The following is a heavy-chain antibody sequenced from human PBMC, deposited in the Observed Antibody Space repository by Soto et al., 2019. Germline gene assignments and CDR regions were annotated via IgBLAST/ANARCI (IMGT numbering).Heavy chain of an antibody. CDR1: GFSFSSLA. V-gene: IGHV3-48*03. J-gene: IGHJ4*02. D-gene: IGHD5-18*01. CDR3: ARENSVQAWLHHFDH. Sequence: GGSLRLSCEASGFSFSSLAMNWVRQAPGRGLEWVSYISDDGASIYYADSLKGRFTISRDNAKNSLSLQMNNLRAEDTAVYYCARENSVQAWLHHFDHWGLGTLVTVCS. CDR2: ISDDGASI.